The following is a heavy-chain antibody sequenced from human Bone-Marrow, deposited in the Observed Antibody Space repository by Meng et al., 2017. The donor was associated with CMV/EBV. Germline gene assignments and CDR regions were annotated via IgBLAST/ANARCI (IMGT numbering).Heavy chain of an antibody. V-gene: IGHV1-69*05. D-gene: IGHD2-2*01. CDR1: GGTFSSYA. Sequence: SVKVSCKASGGTFSSYAISWVRQAPGQGLEWMGGIIPIFGTANYAQKFQGRVTITTDESTSTAYMELSSLRSEDTAVYYCARERVIVVVPAATYYYYYGMDVWGQGNTVTVSS. CDR2: IIPIFGTA. J-gene: IGHJ6*02. CDR3: ARERVIVVVPAATYYYYYGMDV.